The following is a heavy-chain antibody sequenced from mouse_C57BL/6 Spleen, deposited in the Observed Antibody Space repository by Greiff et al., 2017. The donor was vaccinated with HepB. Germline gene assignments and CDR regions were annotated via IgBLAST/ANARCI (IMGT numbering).Heavy chain of an antibody. J-gene: IGHJ2*01. D-gene: IGHD1-1*01. V-gene: IGHV1-69*01. CDR1: GYTFTSYW. CDR2: IDPSDSYT. CDR3: ARLDYYGSSYVGDY. Sequence: QVQLQQPGAELVMPGASVKLSCKASGYTFTSYWMHWVKQRPGQGLEWIGEIDPSDSYTNYNQKFKGKSTLTVDKSSSTAYMQLSSLTSEDSAVYYCARLDYYGSSYVGDYCGQGTTLTVSS.